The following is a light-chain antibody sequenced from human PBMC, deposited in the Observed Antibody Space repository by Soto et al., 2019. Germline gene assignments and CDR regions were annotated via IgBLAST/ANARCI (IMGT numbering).Light chain of an antibody. CDR2: WAS. Sequence: DIVMTQSPDSLAVSLGERATINCKSSQSVLYTPNNNNYLAWFQQKPGQPPKLLIYWASNRESGAPDRFSGSGSGTDFTLTISIVQAEDVAVYYCHQYAREPFTFGQGTKLEIK. CDR1: QSVLYTPNNNNY. V-gene: IGKV4-1*01. J-gene: IGKJ2*01. CDR3: HQYAREPFT.